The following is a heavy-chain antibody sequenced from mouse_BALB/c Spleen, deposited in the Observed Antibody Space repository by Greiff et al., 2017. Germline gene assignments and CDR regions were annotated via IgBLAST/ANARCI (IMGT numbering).Heavy chain of an antibody. CDR1: GFTFSSYY. CDR3: ARHGDGYYGY. Sequence: DVQLQESGGGLVKLGGSLKLSCAASGFTFSSYYMSWVRQTPEKRLELVAAINSNGGSTYYPDTVKGRFTISRDNAKNTLYLQMSSLKSEDTALYYCARHGDGYYGYWGQGTLVTVSA. V-gene: IGHV5-6-2*01. D-gene: IGHD2-3*01. CDR2: INSNGGST. J-gene: IGHJ3*01.